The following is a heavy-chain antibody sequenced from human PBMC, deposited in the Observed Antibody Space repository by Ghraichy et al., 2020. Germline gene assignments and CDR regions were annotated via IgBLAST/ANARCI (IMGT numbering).Heavy chain of an antibody. V-gene: IGHV4-61*02. Sequence: SETLSLTCTVSGGSISSGSYYWSWIRQPAGKGLEWIGRIFTSGSTNYNPSLKSRVTISVDTSKNQFSLKLSSVTAADTAVYYCARDNWNFSNWFDPWGQGTLVTVSS. D-gene: IGHD1-7*01. CDR2: IFTSGST. CDR3: ARDNWNFSNWFDP. J-gene: IGHJ5*02. CDR1: GGSISSGSYY.